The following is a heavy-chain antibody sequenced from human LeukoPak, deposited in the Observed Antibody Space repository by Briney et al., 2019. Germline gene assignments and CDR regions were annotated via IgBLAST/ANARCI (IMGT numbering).Heavy chain of an antibody. J-gene: IGHJ4*02. D-gene: IGHD5-24*01. V-gene: IGHV3-7*03. CDR1: GFMFSSNW. Sequence: GGSLRLSCAASGFMFSSNWMSWVRLAPGKGLEWVANIKEDGTETYYVDSVKGRFTISRDNAKNSLYLQMNSLRVEDTAVYYCAKEGRSLQTYWGQGTLSPSPQ. CDR2: IKEDGTET. CDR3: AKEGRSLQTY.